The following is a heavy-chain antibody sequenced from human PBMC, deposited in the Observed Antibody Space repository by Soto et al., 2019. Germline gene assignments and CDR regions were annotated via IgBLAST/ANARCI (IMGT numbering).Heavy chain of an antibody. Sequence: SETLSLTCTVSGGSISSYYWSWIRQPPGKGLEWIGYIYYSGSTNYNPSLKSRVTISVDTSKNQFSLKLSSVTAADTAVYYCASAQLKYYDILTGYDQPEYFDYWGQGTLVTVSS. J-gene: IGHJ4*02. CDR3: ASAQLKYYDILTGYDQPEYFDY. V-gene: IGHV4-59*12. D-gene: IGHD3-9*01. CDR1: GGSISSYY. CDR2: IYYSGST.